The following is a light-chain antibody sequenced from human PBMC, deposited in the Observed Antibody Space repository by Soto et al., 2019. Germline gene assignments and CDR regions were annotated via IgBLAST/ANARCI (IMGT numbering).Light chain of an antibody. Sequence: QSVLTQPPSASGSPGQSVTISCTGTSSDVGAYNYVSWYQQHPGKAPKLMIYDVSKRPSGVPYRFSGSKSGNAASLTVSGLQGEEEADFYCSSYTSSSCVVFGGGTKLTVL. J-gene: IGLJ2*01. CDR2: DVS. CDR1: SSDVGAYNY. CDR3: SSYTSSSCVV. V-gene: IGLV2-8*01.